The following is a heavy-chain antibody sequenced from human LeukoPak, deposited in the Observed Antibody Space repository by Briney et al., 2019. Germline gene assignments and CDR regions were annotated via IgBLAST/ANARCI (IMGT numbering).Heavy chain of an antibody. CDR2: ISSSGNT. CDR3: ARLGAGPTYYDFWSGYSSFYFDY. CDR1: GGSTSSGNYY. V-gene: IGHV4-39*02. D-gene: IGHD3-3*01. J-gene: IGHJ4*02. Sequence: SETLSLTCTVSGGSTSSGNYYWGWIRQPPGKGLEWIGGISSSGNTYYNPSLKSRITISIDTSKNHFSLKLSSVSAADTAVYYCARLGAGPTYYDFWSGYSSFYFDYWGQGTLVTVSS.